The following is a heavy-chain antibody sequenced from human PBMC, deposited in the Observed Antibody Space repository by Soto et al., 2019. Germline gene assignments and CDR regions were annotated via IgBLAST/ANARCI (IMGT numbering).Heavy chain of an antibody. CDR3: ARRATIFGVVISNWFDP. Sequence: SETLSLTCTVSGGSISSSSYYWGWIRQPPGKGLEWIGSIYYSGSTYYNPSLKSRVTISVDTSKNQFSLKLSSVTAADTAVYYCARRATIFGVVISNWFDPWGQGTLVTVSS. D-gene: IGHD3-3*01. J-gene: IGHJ5*02. CDR2: IYYSGST. CDR1: GGSISSSSYY. V-gene: IGHV4-39*01.